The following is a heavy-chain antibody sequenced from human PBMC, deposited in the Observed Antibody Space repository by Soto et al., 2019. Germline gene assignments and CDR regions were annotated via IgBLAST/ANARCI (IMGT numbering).Heavy chain of an antibody. CDR1: GYTFTSYG. CDR2: ISAYNGNT. CDR3: ARVGSGYDGGAIDAFDI. D-gene: IGHD5-12*01. J-gene: IGHJ3*02. Sequence: GASVKVSCKASGYTFTSYGISWVRQAPGQGLEWMGWISAYNGNTNYAQKLQGRVTMTTDTSTSTAYMELRSLRSDDTAVYYCARVGSGYDGGAIDAFDIWGQGTMVTVSS. V-gene: IGHV1-18*01.